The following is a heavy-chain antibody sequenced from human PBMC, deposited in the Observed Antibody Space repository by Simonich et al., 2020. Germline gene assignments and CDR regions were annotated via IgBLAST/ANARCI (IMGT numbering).Heavy chain of an antibody. Sequence: QVQLVQSGAEVKKPGASVKVSCKASGYTFTSSVINWVPQDTGQGLEWMGLMNPSSCNTGYAQKFQGRVTITRNTSISTAYMELSSLRSEDTAVYYCARSRYCTNGVCYNWFDPWGQGTLVTVSS. J-gene: IGHJ5*02. CDR1: GYTFTSSV. D-gene: IGHD2-8*01. CDR2: MNPSSCNT. V-gene: IGHV1-8*03. CDR3: ARSRYCTNGVCYNWFDP.